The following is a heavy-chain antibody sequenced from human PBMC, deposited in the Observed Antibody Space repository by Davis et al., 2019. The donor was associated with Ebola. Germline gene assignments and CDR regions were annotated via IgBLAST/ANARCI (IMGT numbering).Heavy chain of an antibody. CDR2: INHSGST. Sequence: SETLSLTCTVSGDSIDNYYWSWIRQPPGKGLEWIGEINHSGSTNYNPSLKSRVTISVDTSKNQFSLKLSSVTAADTAVYYCARGLAALIWGQGTMVTVSS. CDR3: ARGLAALI. V-gene: IGHV4-34*01. J-gene: IGHJ3*01. D-gene: IGHD6-25*01. CDR1: GDSIDNYY.